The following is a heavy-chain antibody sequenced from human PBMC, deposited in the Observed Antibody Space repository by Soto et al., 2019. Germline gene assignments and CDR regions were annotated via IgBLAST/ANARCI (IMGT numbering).Heavy chain of an antibody. D-gene: IGHD3-9*01. CDR2: IKQDGSEK. Sequence: GGSLRLSCAASGFTFSTYWMSWVRQAPGKGLEWVANIKQDGSEKYYVDSVKGRFTISRDNAKNSLHLQMNSLRAEDTAVYYCARAVVNYNILTGYSYNFDYWGQGTLVTVSS. J-gene: IGHJ4*02. V-gene: IGHV3-7*01. CDR3: ARAVVNYNILTGYSYNFDY. CDR1: GFTFSTYW.